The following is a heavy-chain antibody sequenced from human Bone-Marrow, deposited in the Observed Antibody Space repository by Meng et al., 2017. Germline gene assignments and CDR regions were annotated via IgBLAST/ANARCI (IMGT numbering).Heavy chain of an antibody. Sequence: QLQLQESGSGLVKPSPTLSLTCTVSGGSTTSPSYYLDWSRQSPAKGLEWIGTIGYSGTIVYNPSLSSRVTMTLDTSKNQFSLKLSSVTAPDTAVYYCARRVHDGTGHHYFDSWGQGTLVTVSS. J-gene: IGHJ4*02. V-gene: IGHV4-39*01. CDR3: ARRVHDGTGHHYFDS. CDR2: IGYSGTI. CDR1: GGSTTSPSYY. D-gene: IGHD1-7*01.